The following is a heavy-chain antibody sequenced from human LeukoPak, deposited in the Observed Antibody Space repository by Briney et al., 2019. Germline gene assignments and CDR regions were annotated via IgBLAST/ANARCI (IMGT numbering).Heavy chain of an antibody. CDR3: ARAYCSGGSCPYGMDV. D-gene: IGHD2-15*01. Sequence: ASVKVSCKASGYTFTSYYMHWVRQAPGQGLEWMGWINPNSGGTNYAQKFQGRVTMTRDTSISTAYMELSRLRSDDTAVYYCARAYCSGGSCPYGMDVWGQGTTVTVSS. CDR2: INPNSGGT. CDR1: GYTFTSYY. J-gene: IGHJ6*02. V-gene: IGHV1-2*02.